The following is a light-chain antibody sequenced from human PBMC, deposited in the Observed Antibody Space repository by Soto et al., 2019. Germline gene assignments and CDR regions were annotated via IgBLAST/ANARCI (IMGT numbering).Light chain of an antibody. J-gene: IGKJ4*01. CDR3: QQLNSYPRT. CDR1: QGISSY. Sequence: IQLTQSPSSLSASVGARVPITCRASQGISSYLAWYQQQPGKAPKLLIYAASTLQSGVPSRFSGSGSGTDFTLTISSLQPEDFATYYCQQLNSYPRTFGGGTKVDI. CDR2: AAS. V-gene: IGKV1-9*01.